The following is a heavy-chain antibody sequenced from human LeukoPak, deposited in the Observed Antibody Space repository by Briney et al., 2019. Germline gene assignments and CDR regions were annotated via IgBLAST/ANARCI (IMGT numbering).Heavy chain of an antibody. V-gene: IGHV3-30*02. CDR3: ANFVVVGYYYGSGTEYFQH. Sequence: GGSLRLSCTTSGFTFSNYGMLWVRQAPGKGLDWVAFIRYDGSNKYYADSVKGRFTISRDNSKNTLYLQMNSLRAEDTAVYYCANFVVVGYYYGSGTEYFQHWGQGTLVTVSS. J-gene: IGHJ1*01. CDR2: IRYDGSNK. D-gene: IGHD3-10*01. CDR1: GFTFSNYG.